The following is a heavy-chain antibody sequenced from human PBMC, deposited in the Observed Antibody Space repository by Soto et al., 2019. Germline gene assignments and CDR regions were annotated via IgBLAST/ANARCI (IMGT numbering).Heavy chain of an antibody. CDR3: AASTFQSGVSAYFHLEF. V-gene: IGHV1-69*06. CDR1: GDTFSNYA. CDR2: IIPLFDSA. J-gene: IGHJ1*01. Sequence: SVKVSCKTSGDTFSNYAISWVRQAPGQGLEWMGGIIPLFDSASYAQRSHDRVTITADKFTSTAYMELRSLTSEDTAVYYCAASTFQSGVSAYFHLEFWGQGTLVTVSS. D-gene: IGHD2-8*01.